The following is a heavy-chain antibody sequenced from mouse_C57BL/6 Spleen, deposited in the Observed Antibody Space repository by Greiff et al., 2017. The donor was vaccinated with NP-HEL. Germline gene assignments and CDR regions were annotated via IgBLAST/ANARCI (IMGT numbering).Heavy chain of an antibody. CDR3: AGDDDWYFDV. V-gene: IGHV1-7*01. Sequence: VQLQQSGAELAKPGASVKLSCKASGYTFTSYWMHWVKQRPGQGLEWIGYINPSSGYTKYNQKFKDKATLTADKSSSTAYMQLSSLTYEDSAVCYCAGDDDWYFDVWGTGTTVTVSS. J-gene: IGHJ1*03. CDR2: INPSSGYT. CDR1: GYTFTSYW.